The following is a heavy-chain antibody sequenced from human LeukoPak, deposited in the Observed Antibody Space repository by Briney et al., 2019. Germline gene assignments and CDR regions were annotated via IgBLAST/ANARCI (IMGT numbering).Heavy chain of an antibody. J-gene: IGHJ6*03. CDR3: ARALHCSSTSCYLHYMDV. Sequence: PGGSLRLSCTASGFTFSYYTMNWVRQAAGKGLEWVSSISSSSSYIYYADSVKGRFTISRDNAKNSLYLHMNSLRAEDTAVYYCARALHCSSTSCYLHYMDVWGKGATVTVSS. CDR1: GFTFSYYT. V-gene: IGHV3-21*01. CDR2: ISSSSSYI. D-gene: IGHD2-2*01.